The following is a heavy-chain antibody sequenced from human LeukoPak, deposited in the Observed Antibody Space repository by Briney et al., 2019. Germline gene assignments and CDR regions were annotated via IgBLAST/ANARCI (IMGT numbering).Heavy chain of an antibody. CDR2: IYYSGST. Sequence: SETLSLTCTGSGGTISSYYWSWIRQPPGKGLEWIGYIYYSGSTNYNPSLKSRVTISVDTSKNQFSLKLSSVTAADTAVYYCPRVPLLYGMDVWGQGTTVTVSS. J-gene: IGHJ6*02. V-gene: IGHV4-59*01. CDR1: GGTISSYY. CDR3: PRVPLLYGMDV.